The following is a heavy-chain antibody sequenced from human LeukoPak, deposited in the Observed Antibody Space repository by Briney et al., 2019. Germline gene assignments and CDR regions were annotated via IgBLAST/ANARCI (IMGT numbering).Heavy chain of an antibody. CDR1: GFTFSSYW. D-gene: IGHD6-13*01. Sequence: GGSLRLSCAASGFTFSSYWMSWVRQAPGKGLEWVANIKQDGSEKYYVDSVKGRFTISRDNAKNSLYLQMNSLRAEDTAVYYCAKTRPYSSTSWPVKGYYFDYWGQGTLVTVSS. V-gene: IGHV3-7*01. J-gene: IGHJ4*02. CDR2: IKQDGSEK. CDR3: AKTRPYSSTSWPVKGYYFDY.